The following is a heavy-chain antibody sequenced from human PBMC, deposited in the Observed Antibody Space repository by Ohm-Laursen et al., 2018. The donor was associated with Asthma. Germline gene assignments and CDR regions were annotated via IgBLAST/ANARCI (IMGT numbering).Heavy chain of an antibody. CDR1: GFTFISYG. CDR2: ISTASTFI. CDR3: ARIGPEWELPGREYSLHH. D-gene: IGHD1-26*01. Sequence: SLRLSCTASGFTFISYGMHWVRQVPGKGLEWVASISTASTFIYYADSVRGRFTTSRDNAKNSVYLQMNSLRAEDTALYYCARIGPEWELPGREYSLHHWGEGTLVTVSS. V-gene: IGHV3-21*01. J-gene: IGHJ1*01.